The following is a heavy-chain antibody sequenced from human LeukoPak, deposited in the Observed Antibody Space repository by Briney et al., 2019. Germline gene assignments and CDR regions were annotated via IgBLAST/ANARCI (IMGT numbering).Heavy chain of an antibody. J-gene: IGHJ3*02. CDR3: ARWWEFGGVSPI. CDR2: VNHSGST. CDR1: GGSFSGYY. Sequence: SETLSLTCAVYGGSFSGYYWSWIRQPPGKGLEWIGEVNHSGSTNYNPSLKSRVTISVDTSKNQFSLKLGSVTAADTAVYYCARWWEFGGVSPIWGQGTMVTVSS. D-gene: IGHD3-16*01. V-gene: IGHV4-34*01.